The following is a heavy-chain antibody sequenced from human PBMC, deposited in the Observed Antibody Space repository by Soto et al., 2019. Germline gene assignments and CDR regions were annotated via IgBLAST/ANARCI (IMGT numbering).Heavy chain of an antibody. CDR1: GRTFLISA. CDR2: IIPILGTI. J-gene: IGHJ4*02. CDR3: ARGKEGEQPSTHYYFDY. V-gene: IGHV1-69*06. D-gene: IGHD3-16*01. Sequence: QVQLVQSGAEVKTPGSSVRVSCKTAGRTFLISAIAWVRQAPGQGLEWMGGIIPILGTIHIAQNFQGRVNFTADRTTSTAHMDLSSLRSEDTATYFCARGKEGEQPSTHYYFDYWGQGSQVIVSS.